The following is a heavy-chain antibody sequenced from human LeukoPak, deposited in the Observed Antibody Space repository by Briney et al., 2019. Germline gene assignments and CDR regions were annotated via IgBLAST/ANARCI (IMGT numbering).Heavy chain of an antibody. Sequence: SETLSLTCTVSGGSISSYYWSWIRQPPGKGLEWIGYNYYSGSTNYNPSLKSRVTISVDTSKNQFSLKLSSVTAADTAVYYCARHAYSSSWLGEIDYWGQGTLVTVSS. CDR3: ARHAYSSSWLGEIDY. J-gene: IGHJ4*02. CDR1: GGSISSYY. V-gene: IGHV4-59*01. CDR2: NYYSGST. D-gene: IGHD6-13*01.